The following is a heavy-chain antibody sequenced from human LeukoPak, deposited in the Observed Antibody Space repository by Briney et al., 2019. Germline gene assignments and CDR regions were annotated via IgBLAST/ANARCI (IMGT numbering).Heavy chain of an antibody. CDR3: ARHDEYSRAFDR. J-gene: IGHJ3*01. D-gene: IGHD6-6*01. CDR1: SGFISGSY. CDR2: INYSGTT. V-gene: IGHV4-59*08. Sequence: PSETLSLTCTVSSGFISGSYWSWVRQPPGKRLEWIGYINYSGTTDYNPSLKSRVTISVDTSKNQFSLKLSSVTAGDTAVYYCARHDEYSRAFDRWGQGTLVTVSS.